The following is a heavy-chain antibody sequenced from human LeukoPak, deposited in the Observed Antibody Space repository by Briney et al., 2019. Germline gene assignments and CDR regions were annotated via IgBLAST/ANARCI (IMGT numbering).Heavy chain of an antibody. CDR1: GYTFTSYD. J-gene: IGHJ6*02. Sequence: ASVKVSCKASGYTFTSYDINWVRQATGQGLEWMGWMNPNSGNTGYAQKFQGRVTMTRNTSISTAYMELSSLRSDDTAVYYCAREARGSGSFYYYYGMDVWGQGTTVTVSS. CDR3: AREARGSGSFYYYYGMDV. CDR2: MNPNSGNT. D-gene: IGHD3-10*01. V-gene: IGHV1-8*01.